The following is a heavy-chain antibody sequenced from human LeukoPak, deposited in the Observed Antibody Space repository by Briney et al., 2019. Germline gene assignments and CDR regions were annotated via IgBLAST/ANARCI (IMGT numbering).Heavy chain of an antibody. CDR1: GYTFTSYD. J-gene: IGHJ6*02. Sequence: ASVKVSCKASGYTFTSYDINWVRQATGQGLEWMGWMNPNSGNTGYAQKFQGRVTMTRNTSISTAYMELGSLRSEDTAVYYCARLEGITIFGVVPHYYYGMDVWGQGTTVTVSS. V-gene: IGHV1-8*01. CDR2: MNPNSGNT. D-gene: IGHD3-3*01. CDR3: ARLEGITIFGVVPHYYYGMDV.